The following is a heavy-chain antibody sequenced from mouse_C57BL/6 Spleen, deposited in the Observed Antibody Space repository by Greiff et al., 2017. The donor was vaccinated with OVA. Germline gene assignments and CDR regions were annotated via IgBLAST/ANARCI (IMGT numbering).Heavy chain of an antibody. CDR1: GFNIKDYY. V-gene: IGHV14-1*01. D-gene: IGHD1-1*01. CDR3: TTLYYGSSAGFAY. J-gene: IGHJ3*01. CDR2: IDPEDGAT. Sequence: VQLQQSGAELVRPGASVKLSCTASGFNIKDYYMHWVKQRPEQGLEWIGRIDPEDGATEYAPKFQGKATMTADTSSNTAYLQLSSLTSEDTAVYYCTTLYYGSSAGFAYWGQGTLVTVSA.